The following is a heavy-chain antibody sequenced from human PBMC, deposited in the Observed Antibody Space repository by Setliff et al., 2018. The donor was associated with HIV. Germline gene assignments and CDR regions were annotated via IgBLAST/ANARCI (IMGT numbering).Heavy chain of an antibody. CDR2: LHSSGST. Sequence: SETLSLTCTVSGASVSNHYWSWIRQLPGKGLELIGSLHSSGSTSYNPSLKSRVTTSVDTSKNQFSLRLRSVTAADTAVYYCASWHGGLEAFEIWGQGTTVTVS. CDR3: ASWHGGLEAFEI. D-gene: IGHD3-16*01. V-gene: IGHV4-59*02. J-gene: IGHJ3*02. CDR1: GASVSNHY.